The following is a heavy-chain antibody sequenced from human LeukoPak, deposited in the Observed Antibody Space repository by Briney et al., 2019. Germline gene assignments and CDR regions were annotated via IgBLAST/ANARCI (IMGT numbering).Heavy chain of an antibody. CDR1: GFTFSSYA. CDR3: ARDCSGGSCYYSDAFDI. CDR2: ISNSGGST. J-gene: IGHJ3*02. Sequence: GSLRLSCSASGFTFSSYAMHWVRQAPGKGLEYVSAISNSGGSTYYADSVKGRFTISRDNSKNTLYLQMNSLRAEDTAVYYCARDCSGGSCYYSDAFDIWGQGTMVTVSS. V-gene: IGHV3-64*04. D-gene: IGHD2-15*01.